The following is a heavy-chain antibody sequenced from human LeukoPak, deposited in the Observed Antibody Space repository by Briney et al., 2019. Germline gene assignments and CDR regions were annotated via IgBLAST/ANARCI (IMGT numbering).Heavy chain of an antibody. Sequence: PGGSLRLSCAASGFTFSSYAMSWVRQAPGKGLEWVSTISGSGGSTYYADSVKGRFTISRDNSKNTLYLQMNSLRAEDTAVYYCAKSSSSWYDSTDYWGQGTLVTVSS. J-gene: IGHJ4*02. V-gene: IGHV3-23*01. D-gene: IGHD6-13*01. CDR3: AKSSSSWYDSTDY. CDR1: GFTFSSYA. CDR2: ISGSGGST.